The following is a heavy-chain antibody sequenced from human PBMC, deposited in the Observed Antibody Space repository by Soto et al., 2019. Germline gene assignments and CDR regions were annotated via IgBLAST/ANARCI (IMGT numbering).Heavy chain of an antibody. J-gene: IGHJ4*02. CDR3: ARYASVVVVAATRGFDY. V-gene: IGHV2-5*02. D-gene: IGHD2-15*01. Sequence: QITLKESGPTLVKPTQTLTLTCTFSGFSLSTSGVGVGWIRQPPGKALVWLAPIYWADDTRYSPSLKSRLTINKDTYKTQVVLTMTNMDPVDTATYYGARYASVVVVAATRGFDYWGQGTLVTVSS. CDR2: IYWADDT. CDR1: GFSLSTSGVG.